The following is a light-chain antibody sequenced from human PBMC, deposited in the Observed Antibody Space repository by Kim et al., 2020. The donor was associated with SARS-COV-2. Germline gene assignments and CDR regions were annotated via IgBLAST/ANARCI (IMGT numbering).Light chain of an antibody. Sequence: QSALTQPASVSGSPGQSITISCTGTISDVGGYNYVSWYQKRPGKAPKLMIYDVNKGPSGVSNRFSGSKSGNTASLTISGLQAEDEADYYCASFTSRHTWVFGGGTKLTVL. CDR1: ISDVGGYNY. CDR3: ASFTSRHTWV. J-gene: IGLJ2*01. CDR2: DVN. V-gene: IGLV2-14*01.